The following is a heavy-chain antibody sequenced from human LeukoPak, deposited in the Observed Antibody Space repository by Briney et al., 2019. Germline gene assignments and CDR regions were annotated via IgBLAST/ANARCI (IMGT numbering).Heavy chain of an antibody. CDR1: GFSLSSNY. V-gene: IGHV3-53*01. Sequence: PGGSLRLSCAASGFSLSSNYMSWVRQTPGKGLECVSLIYSGGNTYYAASVKGRFTISRDHSKNTLYLQMNTLRAEDTAVYYCARRGYSGAVFDYWGRGTLVTVSS. CDR3: ARRGYSGAVFDY. CDR2: IYSGGNT. D-gene: IGHD5-12*01. J-gene: IGHJ4*02.